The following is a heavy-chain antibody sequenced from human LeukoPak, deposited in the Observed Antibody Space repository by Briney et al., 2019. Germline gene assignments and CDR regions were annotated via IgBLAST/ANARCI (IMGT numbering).Heavy chain of an antibody. D-gene: IGHD6-19*01. Sequence: ASVKVSCKASGHTFTSYDINWVRQATGQGLEWMGWMNPNSGNTGYAQKFQGRVTITRNTSISTAYMELSSLRSEDTAVYYCARAYSSGFPFGYYMDVWGKGTTVTVSS. CDR3: ARAYSSGFPFGYYMDV. CDR1: GHTFTSYD. J-gene: IGHJ6*03. V-gene: IGHV1-8*03. CDR2: MNPNSGNT.